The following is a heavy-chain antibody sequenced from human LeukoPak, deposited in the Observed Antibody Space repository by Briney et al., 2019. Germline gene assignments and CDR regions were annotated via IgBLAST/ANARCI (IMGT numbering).Heavy chain of an antibody. J-gene: IGHJ5*02. V-gene: IGHV4-34*01. Sequence: PSETLSLTCAVYGGTFSGYYWGWIRQPRGKGLEWIGEVNDMGNTNYKSSLKSRVTITRDTSKNQFSLKLSSMTAADTAVYYCARGQGITMIRGRKRTWFDPWGQGTLVTVSS. D-gene: IGHD3-10*01. CDR3: ARGQGITMIRGRKRTWFDP. CDR2: VNDMGNT. CDR1: GGTFSGYY.